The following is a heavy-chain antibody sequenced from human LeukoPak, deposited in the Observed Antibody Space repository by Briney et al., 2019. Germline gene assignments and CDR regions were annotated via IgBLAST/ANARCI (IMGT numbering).Heavy chain of an antibody. V-gene: IGHV3-9*01. CDR2: ISWNGGSI. CDR3: ANSLPIGELLSPLGY. J-gene: IGHJ4*02. CDR1: GFTFDDYA. D-gene: IGHD3-10*01. Sequence: GGSLRLSCAASGFTFDDYAMHWVRQVPGKGLEWVSGISWNGGSIGYADSVKGRFTISRDNAKNSLYLQMNSLRAEDTALYYCANSLPIGELLSPLGYWGQGTLVTVSS.